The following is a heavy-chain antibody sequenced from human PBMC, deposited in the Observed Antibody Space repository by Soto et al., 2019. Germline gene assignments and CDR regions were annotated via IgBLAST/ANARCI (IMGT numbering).Heavy chain of an antibody. D-gene: IGHD2-15*01. CDR2: ISGTRNII. V-gene: IGHV3-9*01. CDR1: GFTFYDFA. CDR3: VKDMYEGSSGGSLDY. J-gene: IGHJ4*02. Sequence: EVQLVESGGGLVQPGRSLRLSCAASGFTFYDFAMHWVRQAPGKGLEWVSRISGTRNIIDYADSVKGRFIISRDNAKNSLYLQMNSLRPEDTAFYYCVKDMYEGSSGGSLDYWGQGTQVTVSS.